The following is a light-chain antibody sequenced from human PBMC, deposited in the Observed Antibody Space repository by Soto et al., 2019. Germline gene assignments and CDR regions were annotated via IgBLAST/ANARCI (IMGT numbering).Light chain of an antibody. CDR2: EVS. V-gene: IGLV2-14*01. J-gene: IGLJ1*01. CDR1: TTDIGSHDY. CDR3: NSYTTYSALV. Sequence: QSALTQPASVSGSPGQSITISCSGSTTDIGSHDYVSWYQQHPDKVPKLIIYEVSKRPSGASDRFSGSKSGNAAYQSISGLQPGDEADYYSNSYTTYSALVFGTGTKVTVL.